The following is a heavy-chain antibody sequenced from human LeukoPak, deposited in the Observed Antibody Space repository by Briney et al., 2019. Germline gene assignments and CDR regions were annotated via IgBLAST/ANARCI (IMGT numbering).Heavy chain of an antibody. CDR1: GGSISIYYW. J-gene: IGHJ6*02. V-gene: IGHV4-4*02. CDR3: ARDHGDYERYYYGMDV. Sequence: AETLSLTCTVSGGSISIYYWSWVRQPPGKGLEWIGEIYHSGSTNYNPSLKSRVTISVDKSKNQFSLKLSSVTAADTAVYYCARDHGDYERYYYGMDVWGQGTTVTVSS. CDR2: IYHSGST. D-gene: IGHD4-17*01.